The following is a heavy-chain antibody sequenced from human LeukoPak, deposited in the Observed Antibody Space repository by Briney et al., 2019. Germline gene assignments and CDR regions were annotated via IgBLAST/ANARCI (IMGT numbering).Heavy chain of an antibody. V-gene: IGHV4-34*01. CDR1: GGSFSGYY. J-gene: IGHJ3*02. CDR2: INHSGST. CDR3: ARSNLLDAFDI. D-gene: IGHD1-26*01. Sequence: SETLSLTCAVYGGSFSGYYWSWIRQPPGKGLEWIGEINHSGSTNYNPSLKSRVTISVDTSKNQFSLKLSSVTAADTAVYYCARSNLLDAFDIWGQGTMVTVSS.